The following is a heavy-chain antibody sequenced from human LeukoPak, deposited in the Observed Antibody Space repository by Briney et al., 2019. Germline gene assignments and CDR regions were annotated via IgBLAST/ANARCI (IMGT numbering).Heavy chain of an antibody. Sequence: GESLKISCRGSGYKFSNHWIGWVRQMPGKGLEWMGIIYTGDSDNSDTRYSPSFLGQVTISLNKSISTTYLQWNSLKASDTAIYYCARHVMRHQLADAFDIWGQGTMVTVSS. D-gene: IGHD1-1*01. CDR2: IYTGDSDNSDT. CDR1: GYKFSNHW. CDR3: ARHVMRHQLADAFDI. V-gene: IGHV5-51*01. J-gene: IGHJ3*02.